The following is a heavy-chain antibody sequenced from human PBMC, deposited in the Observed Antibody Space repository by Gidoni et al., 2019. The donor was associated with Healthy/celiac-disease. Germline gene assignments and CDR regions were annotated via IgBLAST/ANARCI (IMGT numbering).Heavy chain of an antibody. J-gene: IGHJ4*02. D-gene: IGHD3-3*01. Sequence: EVQPVEFGGGLVQPGGSRRLSCAASGFTVSSNYMSWVRQAPGKGLEWVSVIYSGGSTYYADSVKGRFTISRDNSKNTLYLQMNSLRAEDTAVYYCARGLGLGVTLFDWGQGTLVTVSS. CDR2: IYSGGST. CDR3: ARGLGLGVTLFD. CDR1: GFTVSSNY. V-gene: IGHV3-66*01.